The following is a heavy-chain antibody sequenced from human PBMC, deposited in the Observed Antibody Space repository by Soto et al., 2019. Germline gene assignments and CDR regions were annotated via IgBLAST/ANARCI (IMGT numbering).Heavy chain of an antibody. J-gene: IGHJ6*02. D-gene: IGHD6-6*01. CDR1: GGSFSGYY. Sequence: SETLSLTCTIYGGSFSGYYWTWIRQPPGKGLEWIGEINHSGTTNYSPSLKRRVSISVDMSKDKFSLNLSSVTAADTAVYYCASGKTRTARPSLRYYYYGLDVWGQGTTVTVSS. CDR3: ASGKTRTARPSLRYYYYGLDV. CDR2: INHSGTT. V-gene: IGHV4-34*01.